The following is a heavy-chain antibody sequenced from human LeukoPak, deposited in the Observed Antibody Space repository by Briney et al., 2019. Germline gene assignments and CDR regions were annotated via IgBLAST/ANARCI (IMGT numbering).Heavy chain of an antibody. D-gene: IGHD1-26*01. CDR3: ARGWALD. CDR2: IDSGGAS. J-gene: IGHJ4*02. Sequence: GGSLRLSCAASGFTFSSYWMHWVRQAPGKGLVWVSRIDSGGASSYADSVKGRFTISRDDSKNTVYLQMDSLRAEDTALYYCARGWALDWGQGTLVTVSS. V-gene: IGHV3-53*01. CDR1: GFTFSSYW.